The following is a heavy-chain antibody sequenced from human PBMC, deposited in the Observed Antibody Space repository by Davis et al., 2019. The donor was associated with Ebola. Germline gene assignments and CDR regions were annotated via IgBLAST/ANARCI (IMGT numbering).Heavy chain of an antibody. V-gene: IGHV1-18*01. CDR2: ISAYNGNT. CDR1: VYTFTSYG. CDR3: AREKRGTGHNRYSGSYYRSYYGMDV. D-gene: IGHD1-26*01. Sequence: SVKVSCKASVYTFTSYGTSWVRQPPGQGLEWMGWISAYNGNTNDAQKRQGRVTMTTDTSTSTAYMELRSLRSDDTAVYYCAREKRGTGHNRYSGSYYRSYYGMDVWGEGTTVTVSS. J-gene: IGHJ6*04.